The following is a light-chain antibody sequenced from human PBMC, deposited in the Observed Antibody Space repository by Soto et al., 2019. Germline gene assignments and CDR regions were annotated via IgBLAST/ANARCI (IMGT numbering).Light chain of an antibody. Sequence: QSALTQPASVSGSPGQSITISCTGTSTDVNGRNYVSWYQQHPGKAPKVIIYEVTNRPSGISHRFSGSKSGNTASLTISGLQAEDEADYYCCSYTSGTSVFGTGTKLTVL. CDR3: CSYTSGTSV. CDR2: EVT. J-gene: IGLJ1*01. V-gene: IGLV2-14*01. CDR1: STDVNGRNY.